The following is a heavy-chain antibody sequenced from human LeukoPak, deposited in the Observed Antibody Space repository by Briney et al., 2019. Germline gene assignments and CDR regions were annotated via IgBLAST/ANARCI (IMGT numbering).Heavy chain of an antibody. V-gene: IGHV4-59*08. CDR2: IHYSGST. CDR3: ARGRDGYTLDAFDI. CDR1: GGSISSYY. Sequence: PSETLSLTCTVSGGSISSYYWSWIRQPPGKGLEWIGYIHYSGSTNYNPSLKSRVTISVDTSKNRFSLKLSSVTAADTAVYYCARGRDGYTLDAFDIWGQGTMVTVSS. D-gene: IGHD5-24*01. J-gene: IGHJ3*02.